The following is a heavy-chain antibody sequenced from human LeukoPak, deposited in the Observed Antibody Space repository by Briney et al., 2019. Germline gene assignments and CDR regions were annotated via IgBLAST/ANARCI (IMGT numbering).Heavy chain of an antibody. CDR3: ARDPLHCSSTSCFFDY. V-gene: IGHV3-21*01. Sequence: GGSLRLSCAAPGFTFSSYSMNWVRQAPGKGLEWVSSISSSSSYIYYADSVKGRFTISRDNAKNSLYLQMNSLRAEDTAVYYCARDPLHCSSTSCFFDYWGQGTLVTVSS. CDR2: ISSSSSYI. CDR1: GFTFSSYS. D-gene: IGHD2-2*01. J-gene: IGHJ4*02.